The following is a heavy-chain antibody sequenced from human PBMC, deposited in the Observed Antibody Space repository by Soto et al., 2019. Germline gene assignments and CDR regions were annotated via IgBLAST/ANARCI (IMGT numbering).Heavy chain of an antibody. D-gene: IGHD2-21*01. CDR1: GFSFSNVW. CDR2: IKSKSVGGTT. V-gene: IGHV3-15*01. CDR3: TTYSTQTFCDGGPLYSVPTKIHDP. J-gene: IGHJ5*02. Sequence: EVQLVESGGGLVKPGGSLTLSCAASGFSFSNVWMSWVRQAPGKGLEWVGHIKSKSVGGTTDYTAPVKGRFTISRDDSKDPLYLQMNRLKTEGTAVYYCTTYSTQTFCDGGPLYSVPTKIHDPWGQGILVTVSS.